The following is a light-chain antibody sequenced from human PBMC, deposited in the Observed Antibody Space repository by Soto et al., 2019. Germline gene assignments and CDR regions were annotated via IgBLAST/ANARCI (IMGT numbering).Light chain of an antibody. CDR3: ETWDRNTRV. CDR1: SGHSSYI. CDR2: VEGSGSY. Sequence: QSVLTQSSSASASLGSSVKLTCTLSSGHSSYIIAWHQQQPGKAPRYLMKVEGSGSYNKGSGVPDRFSGSSSGADRYLTISNLQSEDEGDYYCETWDRNTRVFGGGTKLTVL. V-gene: IGLV4-60*03. J-gene: IGLJ2*01.